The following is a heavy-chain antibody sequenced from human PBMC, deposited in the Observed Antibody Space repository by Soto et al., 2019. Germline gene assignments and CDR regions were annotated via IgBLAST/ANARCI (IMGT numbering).Heavy chain of an antibody. CDR3: ARGHYGSPPGYLDY. D-gene: IGHD3-10*01. V-gene: IGHV3-66*01. Sequence: EVQLVESGGGLVQPGGSLRLSCAASGFTVSNNYMSWVRQAPGEGLEWVSVIYNGGSTYYGDSMKGRFTISRDISQNTLYLQMNGRRVEDTAVYYCARGHYGSPPGYLDYWGQGTLVTVSS. CDR2: IYNGGST. CDR1: GFTVSNNY. J-gene: IGHJ4*02.